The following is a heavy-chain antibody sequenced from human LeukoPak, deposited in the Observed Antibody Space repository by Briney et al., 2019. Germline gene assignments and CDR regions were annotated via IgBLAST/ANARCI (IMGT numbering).Heavy chain of an antibody. Sequence: GGSLGLSCAASGFTFDDYAMHWVRQAPGKGLEWVSLISGDGGSTYYADSVKGRFTISRDNSKNSLYLQMNSLRTEDTALYYCAKDSDFWSGPGVDYWGQGTLVTVSS. D-gene: IGHD3-3*01. J-gene: IGHJ4*02. V-gene: IGHV3-43*02. CDR3: AKDSDFWSGPGVDY. CDR2: ISGDGGST. CDR1: GFTFDDYA.